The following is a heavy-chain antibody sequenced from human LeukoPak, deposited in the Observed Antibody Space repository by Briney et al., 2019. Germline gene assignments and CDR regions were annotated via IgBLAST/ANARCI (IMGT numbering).Heavy chain of an antibody. Sequence: KPSETLSLTCTVSGGSISSSSYYWGWIRQPPGKGLEWIGSIYYSGNTYYNPSLKSRVTISVDTSKNQFSLKLSSVTAADTAVYYCARHSRVTTDLDYWGQGTLVTVSS. CDR2: IYYSGNT. V-gene: IGHV4-39*01. D-gene: IGHD1-14*01. CDR1: GGSISSSSYY. CDR3: ARHSRVTTDLDY. J-gene: IGHJ4*02.